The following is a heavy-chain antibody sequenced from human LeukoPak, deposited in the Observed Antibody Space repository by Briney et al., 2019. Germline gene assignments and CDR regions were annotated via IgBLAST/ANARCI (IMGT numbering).Heavy chain of an antibody. J-gene: IGHJ3*02. CDR2: NNTTGRN. CDR1: GSSIGTYS. V-gene: IGHV4-4*09. CDR3: ARHRAEMATITDDTFDM. Sequence: SEPLTLPCSVSGSSIGTYSWSWMPQPPGKALEWIGYNNTTGRNHYNPSLKTRVTMSLDTSKNQFSLRLTSVTAADTAVFYCARHRAEMATITDDTFDMWGRGTMVTVSS. D-gene: IGHD5-24*01.